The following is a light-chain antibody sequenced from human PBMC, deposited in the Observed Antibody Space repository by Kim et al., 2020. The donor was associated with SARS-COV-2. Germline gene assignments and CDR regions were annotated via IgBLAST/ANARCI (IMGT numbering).Light chain of an antibody. CDR1: SSDVSAYNY. Sequence: GRSITISCTGTSSDVSAYNYVSSYQHHPGKAPKLMCYDVSNRPSGVSNRFSGSESGNAASLTISGLRAENEADYYCSSYTSSSTWVFGGGTQLTVL. J-gene: IGLJ3*02. CDR2: DVS. CDR3: SSYTSSSTWV. V-gene: IGLV2-14*03.